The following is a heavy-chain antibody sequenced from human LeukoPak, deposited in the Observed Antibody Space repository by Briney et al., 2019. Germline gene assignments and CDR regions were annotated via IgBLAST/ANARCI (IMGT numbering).Heavy chain of an antibody. Sequence: GGSLRLSCAASGFTFSNYWMSWVRQAPGKGLEWVANIKQDGSEKYYVDSVKGRFTTSRDNAKHSLYLQMNSLGAEDTAVYYCARVGQLGPFDYWGQGTLVTVSS. D-gene: IGHD1-1*01. CDR2: IKQDGSEK. CDR3: ARVGQLGPFDY. V-gene: IGHV3-7*01. J-gene: IGHJ4*02. CDR1: GFTFSNYW.